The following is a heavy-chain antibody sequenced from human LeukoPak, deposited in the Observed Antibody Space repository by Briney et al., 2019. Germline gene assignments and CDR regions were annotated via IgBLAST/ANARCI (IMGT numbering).Heavy chain of an antibody. D-gene: IGHD2-15*01. CDR3: ARGGKSDCSGGSCYDY. J-gene: IGHJ4*02. Sequence: GGSLRLSCAVSGFTVSSNYMSWVRQAPGMGLEWVAYISSSASTIYYADSVKGRFTISRDNAKNSLYLQMNSLRAEDTAVYYCARGGKSDCSGGSCYDYWGQGTLVTVSS. V-gene: IGHV3-48*01. CDR1: GFTVSSNY. CDR2: ISSSASTI.